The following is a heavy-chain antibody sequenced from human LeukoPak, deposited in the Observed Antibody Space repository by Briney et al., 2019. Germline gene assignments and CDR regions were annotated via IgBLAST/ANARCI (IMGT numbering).Heavy chain of an antibody. Sequence: GPSVKVACKASGYTFTGYYIHWVRQAPGQGLEWLGWINPHTGDTYHAQKFQGRVTMTSDASVNTAYMQLSRLKSDDTAIYYCARGEAPEDKWGQGTLVTVSS. V-gene: IGHV1-2*02. J-gene: IGHJ4*02. CDR2: INPHTGDT. CDR3: ARGEAPEDK. CDR1: GYTFTGYY.